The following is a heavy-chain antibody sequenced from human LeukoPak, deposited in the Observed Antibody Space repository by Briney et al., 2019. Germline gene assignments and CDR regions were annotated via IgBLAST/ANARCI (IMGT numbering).Heavy chain of an antibody. CDR2: INHSGSA. V-gene: IGHV4-4*02. J-gene: IGHJ4*02. CDR3: ASAGHDGIGYKVC. D-gene: IGHD3-22*01. Sequence: NPSGTLSLTCAVSGGSISSSNWWSWVRQPPGKGLEWIGEINHSGSANYNPSLKSRVTISVDKSKNQFSLRLSSVTAADTAVYYCASAGHDGIGYKVCWGQGTLVTVSS. CDR1: GGSISSSNW.